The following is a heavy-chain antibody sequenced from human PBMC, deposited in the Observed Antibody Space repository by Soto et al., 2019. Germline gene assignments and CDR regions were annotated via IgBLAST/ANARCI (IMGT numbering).Heavy chain of an antibody. CDR2: ISGSDSGT. D-gene: IGHD6-19*01. CDR3: VKREYASGALGAFHI. Sequence: GGSLRLSCAASGFTFSSYAMSWVRQAPGKGLEWVSTISGSDSGTYYPDSVKGRFTVSRDNSKNTLYLQMNSLRAEDTAVYYCVKREYASGALGAFHIWGQGTMVTVSS. CDR1: GFTFSSYA. V-gene: IGHV3-23*01. J-gene: IGHJ3*02.